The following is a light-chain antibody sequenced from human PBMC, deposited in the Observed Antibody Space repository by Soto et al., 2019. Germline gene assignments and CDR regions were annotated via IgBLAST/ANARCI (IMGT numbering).Light chain of an antibody. V-gene: IGKV3-20*01. CDR2: DAS. J-gene: IGKJ4*01. CDR3: QQYFSAPLA. CDR1: QSVSSSY. Sequence: EIVLTQSPGTLSLSPGETATLSCRASQSVSSSYLGWYQQKPGQSPRLLIYDASSRATGIPDRFSGSGSGTDFTLTISRLEPGDFAVYYCQQYFSAPLAFGGGTKVDIK.